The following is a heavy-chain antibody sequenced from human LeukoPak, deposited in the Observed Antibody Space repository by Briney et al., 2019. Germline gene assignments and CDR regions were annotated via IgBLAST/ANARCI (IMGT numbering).Heavy chain of an antibody. CDR2: ISTSGDII. CDR3: ARRGGTRDFDY. V-gene: IGHV3-23*01. D-gene: IGHD2-2*01. Sequence: GGSLRLSCAASGFTFSSYTMNWVRQAPGKGLEWVSAISTSGDIIYYADSVKGRFTISRDNSLNTLYLQMNSLRAEDTAVYYCARRGGTRDFDYWGQGTLVTVSS. CDR1: GFTFSSYT. J-gene: IGHJ4*02.